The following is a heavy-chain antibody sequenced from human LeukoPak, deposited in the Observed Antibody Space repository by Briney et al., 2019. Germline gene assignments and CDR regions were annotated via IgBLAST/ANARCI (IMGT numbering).Heavy chain of an antibody. CDR3: ARGYSQRHYYYYYMDV. D-gene: IGHD2-15*01. J-gene: IGHJ6*03. V-gene: IGHV3-30*04. CDR1: GFTFSSYA. Sequence: GGSLRLSCAASGFTFSSYAMHWVRQAPGKGLEWVAVISYDGSNKYYADSVKGRFTISRDNSKNTLYLQMNSLRAEDTAVYYCARGYSQRHYYYYYMDVWGKGTTVTVSS. CDR2: ISYDGSNK.